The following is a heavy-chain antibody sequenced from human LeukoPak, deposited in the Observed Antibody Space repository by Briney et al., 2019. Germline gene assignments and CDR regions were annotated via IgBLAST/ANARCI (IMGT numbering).Heavy chain of an antibody. CDR1: GFTFRTFW. CDR3: TTTMSSEPYY. D-gene: IGHD3-22*01. Sequence: GGSLRLSCAASGFTFRTFWMHWVRQVPGKGLVWVSRIDSDGSSTSYADSVKGRFTISRDNAKNTLYLQMNSLRAEDTAVYYCTTTMSSEPYYWGQGTLVTVSS. CDR2: IDSDGSST. V-gene: IGHV3-74*01. J-gene: IGHJ4*02.